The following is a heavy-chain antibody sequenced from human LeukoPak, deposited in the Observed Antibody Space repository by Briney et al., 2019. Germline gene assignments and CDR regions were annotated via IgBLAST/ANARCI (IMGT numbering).Heavy chain of an antibody. CDR2: INTNTGNP. Sequence: ASVKVSCKASGYTFTSYAMNWVRQAPGQGLEWMGWINTNTGNPTYAQGFTGRFVFSLDTSVSTAYLQISSLKAEDTAVYYCARDLTYYDFWSGGVWFDPWGQGTLVTVSS. J-gene: IGHJ5*02. V-gene: IGHV7-4-1*02. CDR3: ARDLTYYDFWSGGVWFDP. CDR1: GYTFTSYA. D-gene: IGHD3-3*01.